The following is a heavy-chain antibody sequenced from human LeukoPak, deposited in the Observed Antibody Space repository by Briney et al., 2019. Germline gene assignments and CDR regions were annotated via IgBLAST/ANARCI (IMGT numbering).Heavy chain of an antibody. Sequence: SETLSLTCAVYGGSFSGYYWSWIRQPPGKGLEWIGEINHSGSTNYNPSLKSRVTISVDTSKNQFSLKLSSVTAADTAVYYCARYKELSYDAFDIWGQGTMVTVSS. J-gene: IGHJ3*02. CDR3: ARYKELSYDAFDI. CDR1: GGSFSGYY. CDR2: INHSGST. D-gene: IGHD3-16*02. V-gene: IGHV4-34*01.